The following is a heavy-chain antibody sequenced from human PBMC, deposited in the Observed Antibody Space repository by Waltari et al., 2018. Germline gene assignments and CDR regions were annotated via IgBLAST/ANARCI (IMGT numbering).Heavy chain of an antibody. CDR1: GGPLSGFF. J-gene: IGHJ5*02. Sequence: QVQLHQWGAGLLKPSETLSLTCAVSGGPLSGFFWPWIRQAPGKGLEWIGYSSYTGTTNYNPSLRSRVSVSVDMSKNQVSLELRSVTANDTAVYYCTRGLTVRKWFDPWGQGTLVIVSS. CDR2: SSYTGTT. V-gene: IGHV4-34*01. CDR3: TRGLTVRKWFDP.